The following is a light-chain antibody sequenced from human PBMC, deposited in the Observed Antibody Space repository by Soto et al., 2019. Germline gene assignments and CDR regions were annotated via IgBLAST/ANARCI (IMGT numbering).Light chain of an antibody. CDR2: PAS. CDR1: QPISSW. CDR3: QHGYNFPRA. Sequence: DIQMTQSPSSISASVGDRVTITCRASQPISSWLAWYQQVPGQAPYLLIYPASTLQSGVPSRFSGSGSGTDFTLTINSLQPEAFATYYCQHGYNFPRAFGHGTRVDI. V-gene: IGKV1-12*01. J-gene: IGKJ1*01.